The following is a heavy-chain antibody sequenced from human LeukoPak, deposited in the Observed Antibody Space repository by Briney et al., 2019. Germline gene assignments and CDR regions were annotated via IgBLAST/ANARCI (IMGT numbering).Heavy chain of an antibody. CDR2: IWYDGSKK. J-gene: IGHJ5*02. CDR3: ARDGVATISFWFDP. Sequence: GGSLRLSCAASGFPFSSYGMHWVRQAPGKGLEWVAVIWYDGSKKYYGDSVKGRFTTSRDNSKNTLYLQVNSLRAEDTAVYYCARDGVATISFWFDPWGQGTLVTVSS. CDR1: GFPFSSYG. V-gene: IGHV3-33*01. D-gene: IGHD5-12*01.